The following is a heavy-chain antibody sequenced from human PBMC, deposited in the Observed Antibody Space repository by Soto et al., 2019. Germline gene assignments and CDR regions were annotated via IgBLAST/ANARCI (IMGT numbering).Heavy chain of an antibody. J-gene: IGHJ1*01. V-gene: IGHV4-59*01. Sequence: SETLSLTCTVSGGSISSYYWSWIRQPPGKGLEWIGYIYYSGSTNYNPSLKSRVTISVDTSKNQFSLKLSAVTAADTAVYYCARGPKEYYDFWSGYPYFQHWGQGTLVTVSS. CDR3: ARGPKEYYDFWSGYPYFQH. CDR1: GGSISSYY. CDR2: IYYSGST. D-gene: IGHD3-3*01.